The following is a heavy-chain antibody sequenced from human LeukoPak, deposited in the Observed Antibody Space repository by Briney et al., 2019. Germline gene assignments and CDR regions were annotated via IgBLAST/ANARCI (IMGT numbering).Heavy chain of an antibody. CDR2: ISYDGSNK. CDR3: ARDGRNYYGRSGYYSALAY. J-gene: IGHJ4*02. V-gene: IGHV3-30-3*01. CDR1: GFTFNSYA. D-gene: IGHD3-22*01. Sequence: GGSLRLSCAASGFTFNSYAMHWARQAPGRGLEWVAVISYDGSNKYYADSVKGRFTISRDNSKNTLYLQMNSLRADDTAVYYCARDGRNYYGRSGYYSALAYWGQGTLVTVSS.